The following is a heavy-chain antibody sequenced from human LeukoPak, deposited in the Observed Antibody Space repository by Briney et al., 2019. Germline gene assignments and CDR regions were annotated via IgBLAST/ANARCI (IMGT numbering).Heavy chain of an antibody. CDR3: STPSGGYRRVASDI. CDR1: GFTISNAW. CDR2: IKSKSDGGTT. Sequence: GGSLRLSCAASGFTISNAWMNWVRQAPGKGLERVGHIKSKSDGGTTDYAAPVKGRFAISRDDSKNTLYLQMNSLKTEDTAVYYCSTPSGGYRRVASDIWGQGTVVTVS. D-gene: IGHD1-26*01. J-gene: IGHJ3*02. V-gene: IGHV3-15*01.